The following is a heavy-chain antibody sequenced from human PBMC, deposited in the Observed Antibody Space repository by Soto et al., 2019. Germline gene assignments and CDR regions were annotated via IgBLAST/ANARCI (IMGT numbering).Heavy chain of an antibody. CDR2: INGGNGNT. Sequence: ASVKGSCKASGYTVSSYAINWVRQVPGQRLEWMGWINGGNGNTKYSQNFQGRVTITRDTSAKIADMEVSSLPSEDTGVYYCARSVNSGPPVDVWGQGTMVPVS. J-gene: IGHJ6*02. CDR3: ARSVNSGPPVDV. V-gene: IGHV1-3*01. D-gene: IGHD6-25*01. CDR1: GYTVSSYA.